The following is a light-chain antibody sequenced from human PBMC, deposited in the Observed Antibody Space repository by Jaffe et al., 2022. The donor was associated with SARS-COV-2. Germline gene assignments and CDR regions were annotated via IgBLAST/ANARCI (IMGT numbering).Light chain of an antibody. CDR3: QQSYTTPT. J-gene: IGKJ4*01. CDR1: QTIKTY. Sequence: DIQMTQSPSSLSASVGDRITITCRASQTIKTYLNWYQQKPGKAPNLLIFTASSLQSGVPSRFSGSGSGTYFTLTISSLQPEDFATYYCQQSYTTPTFGGGTKVEIK. V-gene: IGKV1-39*01. CDR2: TAS.